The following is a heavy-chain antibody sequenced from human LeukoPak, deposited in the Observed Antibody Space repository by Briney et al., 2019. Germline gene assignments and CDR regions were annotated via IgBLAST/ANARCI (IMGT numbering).Heavy chain of an antibody. Sequence: QSGGSLRLSCAASGFTFSSYSMNWVRQAPGKGLEWVSYISRSSSTIYYADSVKGRFTISRDNAKDSLYLQMNSLRAEDTAVYYCARDQGGYSYGYDLWGQGTLVTVSS. CDR2: ISRSSSTI. D-gene: IGHD5-18*01. CDR3: ARDQGGYSYGYDL. CDR1: GFTFSSYS. V-gene: IGHV3-48*01. J-gene: IGHJ5*02.